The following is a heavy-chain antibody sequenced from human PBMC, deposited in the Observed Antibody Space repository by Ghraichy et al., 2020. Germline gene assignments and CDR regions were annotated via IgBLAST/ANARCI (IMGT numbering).Heavy chain of an antibody. D-gene: IGHD5-18*01. CDR3: ARGGRDVDTAMVIDY. CDR1: EFTFSSFE. CDR2: ISSSGTTI. Sequence: GSLRLSCAASEFTFSSFEMSWVRQAPGKGLEWVSYISSSGTTIYYADSVKGRFTISRDNAKNSLYLQMNSLRAEDTAVYYCARGGRDVDTAMVIDYWGQGTLVTVSS. J-gene: IGHJ4*02. V-gene: IGHV3-48*03.